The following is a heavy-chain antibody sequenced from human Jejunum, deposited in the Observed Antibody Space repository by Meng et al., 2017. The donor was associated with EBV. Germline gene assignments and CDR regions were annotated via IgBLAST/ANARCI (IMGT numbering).Heavy chain of an antibody. CDR2: MDTNSGNT. Sequence: QVQLVQSGAEAKTPGASVKVPCKASGYTFTNYDIDWVRQATGQGLEWMGWMDTNSGNTGYAQKFQGRVSMTRNTSINTAYMELSSLRSEDTAVYYCARGRSYYDSSGYLGDFWGQGTLVTVSS. J-gene: IGHJ4*02. D-gene: IGHD3-22*01. V-gene: IGHV1-8*01. CDR1: GYTFTNYD. CDR3: ARGRSYYDSSGYLGDF.